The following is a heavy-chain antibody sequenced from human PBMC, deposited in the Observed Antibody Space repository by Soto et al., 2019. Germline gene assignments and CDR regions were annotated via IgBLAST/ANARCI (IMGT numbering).Heavy chain of an antibody. CDR1: GYTFTNYW. Sequence: PGESLKISCHGSGYTFTNYWIGWVRQMPGKGLEWMGIFYPGDSDTRYSPSPQGHVTISADKSISTAYLQWGGLKASDSAMYYCARGESGSKFRTTSWFDFWGQGTLVTSPQ. J-gene: IGHJ4*02. CDR3: ARGESGSKFRTTSWFDF. CDR2: FYPGDSDT. V-gene: IGHV5-51*01. D-gene: IGHD1-1*01.